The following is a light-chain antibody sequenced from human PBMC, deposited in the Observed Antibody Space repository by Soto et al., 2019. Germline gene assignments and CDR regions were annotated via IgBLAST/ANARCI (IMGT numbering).Light chain of an antibody. CDR1: QGITNY. Sequence: DIQMTQSPSSLSASVGDRVTITCRASQGITNYLAWYQQKPGKVPKLLIYSASTLQSGVPSRFSGSGSGTEFTLTISSLQPEDVATYYCQKYDRAPRTFGQGTKVEIK. CDR2: SAS. J-gene: IGKJ1*01. V-gene: IGKV1-27*01. CDR3: QKYDRAPRT.